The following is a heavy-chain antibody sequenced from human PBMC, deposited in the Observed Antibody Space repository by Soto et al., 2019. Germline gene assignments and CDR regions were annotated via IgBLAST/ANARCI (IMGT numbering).Heavy chain of an antibody. V-gene: IGHV3-74*01. CDR1: KFSFSGYW. D-gene: IGHD1-26*01. CDR3: ARVASGSYDWFDP. J-gene: IGHJ5*02. CDR2: INPDGSRT. Sequence: EMQLVESGGDLVQSGGSLRLSCAASKFSFSGYWLHWVRQPPGKGLMWVSRINPDGSRTTYADSVKGRFTISRDNAKNTLFLQMNSLRAEDTAVYYCARVASGSYDWFDPWGQGTLVTVSS.